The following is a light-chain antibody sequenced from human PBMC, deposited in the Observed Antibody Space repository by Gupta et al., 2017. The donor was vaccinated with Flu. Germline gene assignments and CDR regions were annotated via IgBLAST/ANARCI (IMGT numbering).Light chain of an antibody. CDR1: QSIRSD. J-gene: IGKJ2*01. V-gene: IGKV3D-15*01. CDR2: GAS. Sequence: EVVMTQSPATLSVSPGDTVTLSCRASQSIRSDLVWYQQKPGQPPRLLIYGASSRAAGIPGRFSGSGSDTEFTLTISSLQSEDSAVYYCQQYENWPPGYTFGQGTKLESK. CDR3: QQYENWPPGYT.